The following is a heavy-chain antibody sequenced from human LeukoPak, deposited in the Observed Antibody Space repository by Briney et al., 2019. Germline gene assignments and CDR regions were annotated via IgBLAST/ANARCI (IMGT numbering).Heavy chain of an antibody. CDR3: ARSVLGYDFWSGYFLDS. D-gene: IGHD3-3*01. V-gene: IGHV3-30-3*01. J-gene: IGHJ5*01. CDR1: GFTFSSYA. Sequence: GGSLRLSCAASGFTFSSYAMHWVRQAPGKGLEWVAVISYDGSNKYYADSVKGRFTISRDSSKNTLFLQMNSLRAEDTAVYYCARSVLGYDFWSGYFLDSWGQGTLVTVSS. CDR2: ISYDGSNK.